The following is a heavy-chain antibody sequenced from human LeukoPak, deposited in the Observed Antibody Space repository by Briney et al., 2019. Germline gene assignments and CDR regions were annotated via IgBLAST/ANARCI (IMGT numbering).Heavy chain of an antibody. J-gene: IGHJ4*02. Sequence: PSETLSLTCTVSGGSITTYYWSWIRQPPGKGLEWIGYMYYSGSTNYNPSLKSRVTISVDTSKNQFSLKLSSVTAADTAVYYCARDRDYAFDYWGQGTLVTVSS. D-gene: IGHD4-17*01. CDR1: GGSITTYY. CDR2: MYYSGST. CDR3: ARDRDYAFDY. V-gene: IGHV4-59*01.